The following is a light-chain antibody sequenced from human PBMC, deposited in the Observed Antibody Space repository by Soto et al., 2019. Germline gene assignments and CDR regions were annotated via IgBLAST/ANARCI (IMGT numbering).Light chain of an antibody. Sequence: QSALTQPASVSGSPGQSITISCTGSSSDVGGYNYVSWYQQSPGKVPKLIIYEVSNRPSGVSNRFSGSKSGNTASLTISGLQAEDEAHYYCSSYTSSNTYVVFGGGTKLTVL. V-gene: IGLV2-14*01. J-gene: IGLJ2*01. CDR2: EVS. CDR1: SSDVGGYNY. CDR3: SSYTSSNTYVV.